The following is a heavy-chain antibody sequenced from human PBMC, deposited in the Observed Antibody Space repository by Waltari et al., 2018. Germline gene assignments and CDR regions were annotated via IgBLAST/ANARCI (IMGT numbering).Heavy chain of an antibody. J-gene: IGHJ6*02. CDR3: ARAYSSGWGYYYYGMDV. Sequence: QVQLVESGGGVVQPGRSLRLACAASGFTFSSYAMHWVRQAPGEGLEWVAVISYDGSNKYYADSVKGRFTISRDNSKNTLYLQMNSLRAEDTAVYYCARAYSSGWGYYYYGMDVWGQGTTVTVSS. V-gene: IGHV3-30*01. D-gene: IGHD6-19*01. CDR2: ISYDGSNK. CDR1: GFTFSSYA.